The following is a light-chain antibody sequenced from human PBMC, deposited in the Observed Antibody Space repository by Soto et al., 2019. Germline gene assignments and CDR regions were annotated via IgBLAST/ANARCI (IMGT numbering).Light chain of an antibody. CDR2: EVS. V-gene: IGLV2-14*01. CDR3: SSYTSSSTLEV. J-gene: IGLJ1*01. CDR1: SSDVGGYNS. Sequence: QSALTQPASVSGSPGQSITISCTGTSSDVGGYNSVSWYQQHPGKAPKLMIYEVSDRPSGVSNRFSGYKAGNTASLTISGLQAEDEADYYCSSYTSSSTLEVFGTGTKVTVL.